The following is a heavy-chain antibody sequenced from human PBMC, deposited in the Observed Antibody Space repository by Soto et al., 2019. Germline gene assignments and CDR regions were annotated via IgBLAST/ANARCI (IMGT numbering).Heavy chain of an antibody. J-gene: IGHJ4*02. D-gene: IGHD1-26*01. V-gene: IGHV4-39*07. CDR1: GGSISSSSYY. CDR3: ARGGSYLYFDY. CDR2: IYYSGST. Sequence: SETLSLTCTVSGGSISSSSYYWGWIRQPPGKGLEWIGSIYYSGSTYYNPSLKSRVTISVDTSKNQFSLKLSSVTAADTAVYYCARGGSYLYFDYWGQGTLVTVSS.